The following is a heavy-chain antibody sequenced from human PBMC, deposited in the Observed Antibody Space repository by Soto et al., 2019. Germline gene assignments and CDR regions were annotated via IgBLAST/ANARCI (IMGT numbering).Heavy chain of an antibody. CDR1: GGSISSSNW. V-gene: IGHV4-4*02. CDR3: ARDRGYTADPQEYNWFDP. D-gene: IGHD5-18*01. J-gene: IGHJ5*02. CDR2: IYHSGST. Sequence: QVQLQESGPGLVKPSGTLSLTCAVSGGSISSSNWWSWVRQPPGKGLEWIGEIYHSGSTNYNPSXKSRVTISVDXXKXQXXLKLSSVTAADTAVYYCARDRGYTADPQEYNWFDPWGQGTLVTVSS.